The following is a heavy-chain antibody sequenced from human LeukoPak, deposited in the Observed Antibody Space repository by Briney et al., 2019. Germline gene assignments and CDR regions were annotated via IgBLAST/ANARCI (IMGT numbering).Heavy chain of an antibody. Sequence: SETLSLTCAVSGGSISSGGYSWSWIRQPPGKGLEWIGYIYHSGSTYYNPSLKSRVTISVDRSKNQFSLKLSPVTAADTAVYYCARYCSGGSCYGPPGQFDYWGQGTLVTVSS. CDR1: GGSISSGGYS. D-gene: IGHD2-15*01. J-gene: IGHJ4*02. V-gene: IGHV4-30-2*01. CDR2: IYHSGST. CDR3: ARYCSGGSCYGPPGQFDY.